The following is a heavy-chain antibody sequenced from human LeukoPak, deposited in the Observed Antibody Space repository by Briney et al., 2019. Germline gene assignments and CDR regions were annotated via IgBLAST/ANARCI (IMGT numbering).Heavy chain of an antibody. CDR1: GFTFSSYS. CDR3: ARVVAVAGRAFDI. V-gene: IGHV3-21*01. D-gene: IGHD6-19*01. J-gene: IGHJ3*02. CDR2: ISSSSSYI. Sequence: GGSLRLSCAASGFTFSSYSMNWVRQAPGKGLEWVSSISSSSSYIYYADSVKCRFTISRDNAKNSLYLQMNSLRAEDTAVYYCARVVAVAGRAFDIWGQGTMVTVSS.